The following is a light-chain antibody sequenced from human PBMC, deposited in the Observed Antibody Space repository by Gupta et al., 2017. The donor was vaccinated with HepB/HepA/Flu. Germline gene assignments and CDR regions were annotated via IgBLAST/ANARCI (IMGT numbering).Light chain of an antibody. J-gene: IGLJ2*01. V-gene: IGLV1-47*01. Sequence: QSVLTQPPSASGTPGQRVTISCSGGTSNIGRNSVYWYQQFPGSAPQLLIYRDYPGASGVPERFSGSKSGPSASLAISGLRSGDEAHYYCVAWDDTLSGAVFGGGTKLTVL. CDR2: RDY. CDR3: VAWDDTLSGAV. CDR1: TSNIGRNS.